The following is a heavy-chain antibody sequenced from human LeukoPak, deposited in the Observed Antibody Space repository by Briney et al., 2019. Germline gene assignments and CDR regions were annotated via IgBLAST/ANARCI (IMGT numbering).Heavy chain of an antibody. CDR3: ARVGDGLNDAFDI. J-gene: IGHJ3*02. CDR2: INPKTGGT. Sequence: GASVNVSCKASVYIFTGHYLYWVRQVPGQGLEWMGGINPKTGGTNYAQNFQGRISMTRDTSISTTYMELSRLRPDDTAVYYCARVGDGLNDAFDIWGQGTMVTVSS. V-gene: IGHV1-2*02. CDR1: VYIFTGHY. D-gene: IGHD5-24*01.